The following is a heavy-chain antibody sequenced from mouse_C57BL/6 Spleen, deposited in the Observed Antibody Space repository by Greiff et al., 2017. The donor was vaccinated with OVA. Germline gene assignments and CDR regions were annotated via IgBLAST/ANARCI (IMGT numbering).Heavy chain of an antibody. CDR1: GYAFSSSW. V-gene: IGHV1-82*01. CDR3: ALYYYGSSYGY. CDR2: IYPGDGDT. D-gene: IGHD1-1*01. Sequence: LEESGPELVKPGASVKISCKASGYAFSSSWMNWVKQRPGKGLEWIGRIYPGDGDTNYNGKFKGKATLTADKSSSTAYMQLSSLTSEDSAVYFCALYYYGSSYGYWGQGTTLTVSS. J-gene: IGHJ2*01.